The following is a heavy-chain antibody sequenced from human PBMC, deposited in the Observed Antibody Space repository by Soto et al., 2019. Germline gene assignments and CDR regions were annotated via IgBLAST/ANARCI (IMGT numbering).Heavy chain of an antibody. CDR3: ARTTSDYYDSSAYYHDTAFDI. Sequence: ETLSLTCTVSGGSISSYYWSWIRQPPGKGLEWIGYIYYSGSTNYNPSLKSRVTISVDTSKNQFSLKLGSVTAADTAVYYCARTTSDYYDSSAYYHDTAFDIWGQGTMVTVSS. J-gene: IGHJ3*02. D-gene: IGHD3-22*01. V-gene: IGHV4-59*01. CDR1: GGSISSYY. CDR2: IYYSGST.